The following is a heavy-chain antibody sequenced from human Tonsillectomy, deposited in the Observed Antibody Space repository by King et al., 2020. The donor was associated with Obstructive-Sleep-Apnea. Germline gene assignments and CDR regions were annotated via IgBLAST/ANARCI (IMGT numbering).Heavy chain of an antibody. CDR1: GFTFSDHY. CDR2: TRNKANSYTT. D-gene: IGHD2-2*02. V-gene: IGHV3-72*01. CDR3: ARDGCSSTSCYRGARGYFDY. Sequence: VQLVESGGGLVQPGGSLRLSCAASGFTFSDHYMDWVRQAPGKGLEWVGRTRNKANSYTTEYAASVKGRFTISRDDSKTSLYLQMNSLKTEDTAGYYCARDGCSSTSCYRGARGYFDYWGQGTLVTVSS. J-gene: IGHJ4*02.